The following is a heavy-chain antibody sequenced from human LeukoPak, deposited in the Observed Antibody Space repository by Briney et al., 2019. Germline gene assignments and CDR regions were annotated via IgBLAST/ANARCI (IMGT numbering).Heavy chain of an antibody. V-gene: IGHV4-30-4*08. Sequence: SQTLSLTCTVSGGSISSGDYYWSWIRQPPGTCLEWIGYIYYSGSTYYNPSLKSRVTISVDTSKNQFSLKLSSVTAADTAVYYCAREVRYCSSTSCYPDAFDIWGQGTMVTVSS. CDR3: AREVRYCSSTSCYPDAFDI. CDR1: GGSISSGDYY. J-gene: IGHJ3*02. CDR2: IYYSGST. D-gene: IGHD2-2*01.